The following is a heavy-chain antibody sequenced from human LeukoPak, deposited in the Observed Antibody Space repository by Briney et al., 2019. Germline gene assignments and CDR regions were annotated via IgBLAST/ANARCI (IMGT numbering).Heavy chain of an antibody. CDR2: INPSAGST. V-gene: IGHV1-46*01. Sequence: ASVKVSCKASGYTFSSYYIHWVRQAPGQGLEWMGIINPSAGSTKYTQKFQDRVTLTRDTSTTTVYMELSSLRSDDTAIYYCARDPSYDFWSNYRYKFEYWGQGTLVTVSS. CDR1: GYTFSSYY. CDR3: ARDPSYDFWSNYRYKFEY. J-gene: IGHJ4*02. D-gene: IGHD3-3*01.